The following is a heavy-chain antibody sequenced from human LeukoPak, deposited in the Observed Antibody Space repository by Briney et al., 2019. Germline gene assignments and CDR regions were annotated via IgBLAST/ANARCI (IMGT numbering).Heavy chain of an antibody. CDR2: ISSSSSTI. CDR1: GFTFNDYY. Sequence: GGSLRLSCAASGFTFNDYYMSWIRQAPGKGLEWVSYISSSSSTIYYADSVKGRFTISRDNAKNSLYLQMNSLRAEDTAVYYCARDSTIVVVPAAANDWGQGTLVTVSS. CDR3: ARDSTIVVVPAAAND. D-gene: IGHD2-2*01. J-gene: IGHJ4*02. V-gene: IGHV3-11*04.